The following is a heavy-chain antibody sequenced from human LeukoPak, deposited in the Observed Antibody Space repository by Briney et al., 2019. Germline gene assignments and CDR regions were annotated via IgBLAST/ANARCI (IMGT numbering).Heavy chain of an antibody. V-gene: IGHV5-51*01. Sequence: GESLKISCKGSGYSFTNYWIVWVRQMPGRGLEYMGFIYPGDSNTRYSPSFQGQVTISADKSISTAYLQWSSLKASDTAMYYCARRGEYCGGDCYGFDYWGQGTLVTVSS. D-gene: IGHD2-21*02. CDR2: IYPGDSNT. CDR3: ARRGEYCGGDCYGFDY. CDR1: GYSFTNYW. J-gene: IGHJ4*02.